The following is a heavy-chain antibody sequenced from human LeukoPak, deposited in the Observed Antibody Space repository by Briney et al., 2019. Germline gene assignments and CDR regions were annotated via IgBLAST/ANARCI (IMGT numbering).Heavy chain of an antibody. D-gene: IGHD4-17*01. Sequence: GGSLRLSCAASGFTFSSYAMSWVRQAPGKGLEWASAISGSGGSTYYADSVKGRFTISRDNSKNTLYLQMNSLRAEDTAVYYCAKDQDYGDYVFDYWGQGTLVTVSS. V-gene: IGHV3-23*01. CDR3: AKDQDYGDYVFDY. CDR2: ISGSGGST. CDR1: GFTFSSYA. J-gene: IGHJ4*02.